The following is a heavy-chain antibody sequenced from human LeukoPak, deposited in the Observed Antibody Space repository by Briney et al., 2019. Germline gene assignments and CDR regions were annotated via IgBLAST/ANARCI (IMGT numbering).Heavy chain of an antibody. CDR1: GFTFSSFA. J-gene: IGHJ5*02. CDR3: ARDRVAPYNWNYGNWFDP. D-gene: IGHD1-7*01. CDR2: IYYSGST. V-gene: IGHV4-39*07. Sequence: PGRSLRLSCAASGFTFSSFAMHWVRQAPGKGLEWIGSIYYSGSTYYNPSLKSRVTISVDTSKNQFSLKLSSVTAADTAVYYCARDRVAPYNWNYGNWFDPWGQGTLVTVSS.